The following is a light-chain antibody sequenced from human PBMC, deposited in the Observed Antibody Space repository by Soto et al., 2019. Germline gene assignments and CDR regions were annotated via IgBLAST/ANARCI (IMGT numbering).Light chain of an antibody. CDR1: SSDVGGYNY. Sequence: QSALTQPRSVSGSPGQSVTISCTGNSSDVGGYNYVSWYQQHPGKAPKLMIYDVSKRPSGVPDRFSGSKSGNTAPLTISGLQAEDEADYYCCSYAGSSPWVFGGGTKLTVL. CDR2: DVS. CDR3: CSYAGSSPWV. J-gene: IGLJ3*02. V-gene: IGLV2-11*01.